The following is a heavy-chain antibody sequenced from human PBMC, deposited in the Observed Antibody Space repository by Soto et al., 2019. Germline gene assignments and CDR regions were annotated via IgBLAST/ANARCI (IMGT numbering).Heavy chain of an antibody. V-gene: IGHV1-8*01. D-gene: IGHD3-10*01. CDR3: GRAPFDHYYSADYFDN. CDR1: RETFNNND. CDR2: MNPHSGNT. Sequence: ASVEVCCKASRETFNNNDINLLQQFHGPGLEWMGWMNPHSGNTGYAQKFQGRVTMTRDTSITTAYLELSSLRSEDTAVYDGGRAPFDHYYSADYFDNWGQGPLVT. J-gene: IGHJ4*02.